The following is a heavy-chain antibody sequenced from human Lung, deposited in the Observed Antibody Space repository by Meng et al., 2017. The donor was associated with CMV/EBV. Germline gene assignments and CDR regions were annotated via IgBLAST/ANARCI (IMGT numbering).Heavy chain of an antibody. D-gene: IGHD1-14*01. V-gene: IGHV4-39*01. Sequence: QLQLREWGPGLVEASETLSRTCTVSGGSISSSSYYWAWVGQPPGEGLEWIGSVVYSETTYYTSSLKSRVSISVDTSKNQFSLKLSSVTAADTAVYYCARHHHSPTFDYWGQGTLVTVSS. CDR3: ARHHHSPTFDY. J-gene: IGHJ4*02. CDR2: VVYSETT. CDR1: GGSISSSSYY.